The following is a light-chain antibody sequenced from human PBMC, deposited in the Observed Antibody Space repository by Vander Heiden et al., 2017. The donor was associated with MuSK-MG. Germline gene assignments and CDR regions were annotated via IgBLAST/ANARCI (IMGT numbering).Light chain of an antibody. J-gene: IGKJ3*01. CDR2: AAS. Sequence: DIQLTQSPSSLSASVGDRVTITCRASQSISSYLNWYQQKPGKAPKLLIYAASSLQSGVPSRCSGSGSGTDSTLTISSLQPEYFATYYCQQMDSTLTFGPGTKVDIK. CDR1: QSISSY. V-gene: IGKV1-39*01. CDR3: QQMDSTLT.